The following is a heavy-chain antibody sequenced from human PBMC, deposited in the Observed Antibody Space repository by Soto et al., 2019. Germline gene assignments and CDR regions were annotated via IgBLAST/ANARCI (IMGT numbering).Heavy chain of an antibody. CDR2: INHTGGT. Sequence: SETLSLTCNVSGDSIGRFYWSWIRQSAERGLEWIGEINHTGGTHYNPSLKSRVNMSVATSKKQFSLRLSSVTAADTAIYYCATRITVFGLLIPPFDPWGQGTQVT. V-gene: IGHV4-34*01. CDR1: GDSIGRFY. CDR3: ATRITVFGLLIPPFDP. D-gene: IGHD3-3*01. J-gene: IGHJ5*02.